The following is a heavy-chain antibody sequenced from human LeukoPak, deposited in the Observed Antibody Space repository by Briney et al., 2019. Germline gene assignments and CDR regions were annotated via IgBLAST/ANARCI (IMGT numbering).Heavy chain of an antibody. V-gene: IGHV4-34*01. CDR2: INHSGST. J-gene: IGHJ4*02. Sequence: SETLSLTCAVYGGSFSGYYWSWIRQPPGKGLEWLGEINHSGSTNYNPSLKSRVTISVDTSKNQFSLKLTSVTAADTAVYYCARGRYDRSGYSFLAYWGQGTLVTLSS. CDR3: ARGRYDRSGYSFLAY. D-gene: IGHD3-22*01. CDR1: GGSFSGYY.